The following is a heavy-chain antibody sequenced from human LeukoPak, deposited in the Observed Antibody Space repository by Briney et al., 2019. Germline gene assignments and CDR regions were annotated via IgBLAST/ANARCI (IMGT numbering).Heavy chain of an antibody. V-gene: IGHV3-23*01. D-gene: IGHD1-1*01. J-gene: IGHJ6*02. Sequence: PGGSLRLSCAASGFTFSSYAMSWVRQAPGKGLEWVSAISGSDGSTYYADSVKGRFTISRDNSKNTLYLQMNSLRAEDTAVYYCAKDASGARYYYYYGMDVWGQGTTVTVSS. CDR3: AKDASGARYYYYYGMDV. CDR2: ISGSDGST. CDR1: GFTFSSYA.